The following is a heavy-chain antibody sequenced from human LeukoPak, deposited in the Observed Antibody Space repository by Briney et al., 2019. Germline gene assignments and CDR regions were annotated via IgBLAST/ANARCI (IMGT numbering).Heavy chain of an antibody. Sequence: GGSLRLSCAASGFIFSCHAMRCMPAPPGEAVVWVSAISGSGGSTYYADSVKGRFTISRDNSKNTLYLQMNSLRAEDTAVYYCAKTTGGWFDPWGQGTLVTVSS. D-gene: IGHD7-27*01. CDR2: ISGSGGST. J-gene: IGHJ5*02. CDR1: GFIFSCHA. V-gene: IGHV3-23*01. CDR3: AKTTGGWFDP.